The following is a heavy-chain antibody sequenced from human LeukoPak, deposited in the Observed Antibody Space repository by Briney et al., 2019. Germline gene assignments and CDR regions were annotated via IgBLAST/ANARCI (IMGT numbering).Heavy chain of an antibody. D-gene: IGHD2-2*01. CDR2: SYPGESDT. Sequence: GESLKISCKGSGYSFTNYWIGWVRQMPGKGLEGMGISYPGESDTRYSPSFQGQVTISADKSIRTAYLQWSSLKASDTAMYYCARGPYCSTTNCYSPYYYYYMSVWGRGTTVTVSS. J-gene: IGHJ6*03. CDR1: GYSFTNYW. CDR3: ARGPYCSTTNCYSPYYYYYMSV. V-gene: IGHV5-51*01.